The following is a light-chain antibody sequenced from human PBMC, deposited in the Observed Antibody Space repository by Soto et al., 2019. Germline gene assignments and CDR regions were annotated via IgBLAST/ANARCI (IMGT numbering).Light chain of an antibody. CDR3: QHYYSDPPWT. J-gene: IGKJ1*01. CDR1: QSVLYSFNNKNY. CDR2: WAS. Sequence: DIVMTQSPDSLAVSLGERATINCRSSQSVLYSFNNKNYLGWYQQKPGQAPKLLIYWASTRESGVPDRFSGSGCGTEFTLTISSLQAEDVAVYYCQHYYSDPPWTFGQGTKVEIK. V-gene: IGKV4-1*01.